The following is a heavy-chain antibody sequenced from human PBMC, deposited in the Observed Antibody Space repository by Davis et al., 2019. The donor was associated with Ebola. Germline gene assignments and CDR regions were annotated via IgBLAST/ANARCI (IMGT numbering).Heavy chain of an antibody. CDR3: ARGVAYTWFDP. V-gene: IGHV4-34*01. Sequence: LRLSCAVYGGSFSGYYWSWIRQPPGKGLEWIGEINHSGSTNYNPSLKSRVTISVDTSKNQFSLKLSSVTAADTAVYYCARGVAYTWFDPWGQGTLVTVSS. CDR2: INHSGST. J-gene: IGHJ5*02. CDR1: GGSFSGYY.